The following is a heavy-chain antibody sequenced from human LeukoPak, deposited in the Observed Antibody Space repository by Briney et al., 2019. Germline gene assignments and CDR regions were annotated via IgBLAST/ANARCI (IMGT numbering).Heavy chain of an antibody. CDR3: ATGRYSSGWYKFDP. V-gene: IGHV1-24*01. Sequence: ASVKVSCKVSGYTLTELSMHWVRQAPGKGLEWMGDFDPEDGETIYAQKFQGRVTMTEDTSTDTAYMELSSLRSEDTAVYYCATGRYSSGWYKFDPWGQGTLVTVSS. J-gene: IGHJ5*02. D-gene: IGHD6-19*01. CDR1: GYTLTELS. CDR2: FDPEDGET.